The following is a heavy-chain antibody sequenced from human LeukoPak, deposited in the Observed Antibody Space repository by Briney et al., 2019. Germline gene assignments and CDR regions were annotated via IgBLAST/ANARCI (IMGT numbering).Heavy chain of an antibody. Sequence: GGSLRLSCATSGFTFSSYWMHWVRQAPGKGLVWVSRINSDGSSTSYADSVKGRFTISRDNAKNTLYLQMNSLRAEDTAVYYCAGDSSGYYSWSGFSDYWGQGTLVTVSS. CDR3: AGDSSGYYSWSGFSDY. V-gene: IGHV3-74*01. CDR1: GFTFSSYW. D-gene: IGHD3-22*01. CDR2: INSDGSST. J-gene: IGHJ4*02.